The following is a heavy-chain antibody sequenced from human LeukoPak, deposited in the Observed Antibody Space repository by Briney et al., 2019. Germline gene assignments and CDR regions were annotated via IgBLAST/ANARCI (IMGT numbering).Heavy chain of an antibody. CDR1: GGSISSGGYY. CDR2: IYYSGST. Sequence: SETLSLTCTVSGGSISSGGYYWRWIRQHPGKGLEWIGYIYYSGSTYYNPSLKSRVTISVYTSKNQFSLKLSSVTAADTAVYYCARDHRYYYDSSGYSHYYYGMDVWGQGTTVTVSS. J-gene: IGHJ6*02. V-gene: IGHV4-31*03. CDR3: ARDHRYYYDSSGYSHYYYGMDV. D-gene: IGHD3-22*01.